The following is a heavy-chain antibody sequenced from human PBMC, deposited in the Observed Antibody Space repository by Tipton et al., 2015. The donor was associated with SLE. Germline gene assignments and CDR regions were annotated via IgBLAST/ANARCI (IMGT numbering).Heavy chain of an antibody. CDR3: AKGVGQQLVGGYYYGMDV. D-gene: IGHD6-13*01. J-gene: IGHJ6*02. CDR1: GFTVRSNY. V-gene: IGHV3-23*04. CDR2: ISGSGGST. Sequence: QLVQSGGGLVQPGGSLRLSCAASGFTVRSNYMTWVRQAPGKGLEWVSGISGSGGSTYYADSVKGRFTISRDNSKNTLYLQMNSLRAEDTAVYYCAKGVGQQLVGGYYYGMDVWGQGTTVTVSS.